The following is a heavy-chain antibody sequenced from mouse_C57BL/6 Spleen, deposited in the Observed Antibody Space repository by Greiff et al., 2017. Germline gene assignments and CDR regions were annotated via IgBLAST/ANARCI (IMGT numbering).Heavy chain of an antibody. J-gene: IGHJ2*01. D-gene: IGHD3-2*02. CDR1: GYTFTSYW. Sequence: QVQLQQSGAELVRPGPSVKLSCKASGYTFTSYWMHWVKQRPGQGLEWIGVIDPSDSYTNYNQKFKGKATLTVDTSSRTAYMQLSSLTSEDSAVYYSASLRQLRCWGQGTTLTVSS. CDR3: ASLRQLRC. CDR2: IDPSDSYT. V-gene: IGHV1-59*01.